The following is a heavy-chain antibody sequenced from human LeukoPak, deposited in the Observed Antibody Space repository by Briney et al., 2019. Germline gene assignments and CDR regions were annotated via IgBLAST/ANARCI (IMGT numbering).Heavy chain of an antibody. CDR3: AKTRSTALGYGMDV. Sequence: SVKVSCKASGGTFSSYAISWVRQAPGQGLEWMGGIIPIFGTANYAQKFQGRVTITADESTSTAYMELSRLRPDDTAVYYCAKTRSTALGYGMDVWGQGTTVTVSS. CDR2: IIPIFGTA. D-gene: IGHD1-1*01. J-gene: IGHJ6*02. V-gene: IGHV1-69*13. CDR1: GGTFSSYA.